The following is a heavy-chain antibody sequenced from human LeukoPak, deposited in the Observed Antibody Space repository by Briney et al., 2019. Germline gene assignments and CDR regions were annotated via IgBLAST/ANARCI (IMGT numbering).Heavy chain of an antibody. CDR3: ARYSFPAWRSFDY. Sequence: ASETLCLTCTVPGGSITSSSYFWCWIRQPPGRGREWTAIIYYSGSNYYSPSLKSRVTMPVNTSKNQFSLKLAYVTAVDTAVYYCARYSFPAWRSFDYWGQGTLVTVSP. J-gene: IGHJ4*02. CDR1: GGSITSSSYF. D-gene: IGHD2-15*01. V-gene: IGHV4-39*01. CDR2: IYYSGSN.